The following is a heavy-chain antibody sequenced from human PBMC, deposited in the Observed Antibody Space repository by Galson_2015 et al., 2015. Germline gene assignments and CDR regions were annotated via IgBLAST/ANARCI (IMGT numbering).Heavy chain of an antibody. CDR3: AKVGVNYDFWSGYYIADY. J-gene: IGHJ4*02. D-gene: IGHD3-3*01. V-gene: IGHV3-23*01. CDR2: ISGSGGST. Sequence: SLRLSCAASGFTFSSYAMSWVRQAPGKGLEWVSAISGSGGSTYYADSVKGRFTIPRDNSKNTLYLQMNSLRAEDTAVYYCAKVGVNYDFWSGYYIADYWGQGTLVTVSS. CDR1: GFTFSSYA.